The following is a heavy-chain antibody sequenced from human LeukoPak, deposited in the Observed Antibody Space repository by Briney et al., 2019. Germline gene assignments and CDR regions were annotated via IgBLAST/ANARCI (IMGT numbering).Heavy chain of an antibody. CDR1: GFTFSSYE. V-gene: IGHV3-48*03. J-gene: IGHJ4*02. CDR3: ARVTYGSGTYGAFDY. Sequence: PGGSLRLSCAASGFTFSSYEMNWVRQAPGKGLEWVSYISSSGSTRYYADSVKGRFTISRDNSKNTLYLQMNSLRAEDTAVYYCARVTYGSGTYGAFDYWGQGTLVTVSS. D-gene: IGHD3-10*01. CDR2: ISSSGSTR.